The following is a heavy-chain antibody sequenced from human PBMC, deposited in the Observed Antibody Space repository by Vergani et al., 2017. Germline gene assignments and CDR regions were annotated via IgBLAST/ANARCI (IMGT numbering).Heavy chain of an antibody. V-gene: IGHV1-18*01. D-gene: IGHD5-24*01. Sequence: QVQLVQSGAELKTPGASAKVSCTTSGFTFHNYGLNWVRQAPGQGLEWMGWISGSGITKYAQKFQGRVAMTRDASTSTAYMELRSLRSNDTAVYYCAREPNVEMATTSYFDYWGQGTLVTVSS. CDR1: GFTFHNYG. J-gene: IGHJ4*02. CDR2: ISGSGIT. CDR3: AREPNVEMATTSYFDY.